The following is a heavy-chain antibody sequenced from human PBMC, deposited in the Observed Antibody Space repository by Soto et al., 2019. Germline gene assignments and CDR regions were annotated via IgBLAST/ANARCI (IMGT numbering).Heavy chain of an antibody. V-gene: IGHV3-48*01. J-gene: IGHJ4*02. CDR3: ERDIGYVATVDTMRGY. CDR2: IYGTAI. D-gene: IGHD5-12*01. CDR1: GFAFSDYG. Sequence: EVQLVESGGGLVQPGGSLTLSCAASGFAFSDYGMMWVRQAPGKGLECISFIYGTAIYYAESVRSRFTISRDKAKHSLSLQTNKLRAKEMAVYYCERDIGYVATVDTMRGYWGQGVLVTVSS.